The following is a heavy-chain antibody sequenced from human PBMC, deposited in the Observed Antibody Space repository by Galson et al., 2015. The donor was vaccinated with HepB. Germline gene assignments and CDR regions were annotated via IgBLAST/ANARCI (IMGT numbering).Heavy chain of an antibody. D-gene: IGHD1-14*01. CDR3: ARDGNRDSNMDV. CDR1: GFTFSDYP. J-gene: IGHJ6*02. Sequence: SLRLSCAASGFTFSDYPMDWVRQAPGKGLEWLSYIRASSSVIYYADSVKGRFIISRDNAKNSVYLQMNSLRDDDTAVYYCARDGNRDSNMDVWGQGIAVTVSS. V-gene: IGHV3-48*02. CDR2: IRASSSVI.